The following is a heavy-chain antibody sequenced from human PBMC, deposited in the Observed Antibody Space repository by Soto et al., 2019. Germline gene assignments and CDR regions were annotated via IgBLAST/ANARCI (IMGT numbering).Heavy chain of an antibody. Sequence: EVPLVESGGGLVQPGGSLRLSCAASGFSFSSHSMNWVRQAPGKGLEWVSYISSSSSTIYYADSVKGRFTISRDNAKNSLYLQMNSLRVEDTAVYYCARDTIISAWGQGTLVTVSS. V-gene: IGHV3-48*01. D-gene: IGHD3-10*01. CDR2: ISSSSSTI. CDR3: ARDTIISA. J-gene: IGHJ4*02. CDR1: GFSFSSHS.